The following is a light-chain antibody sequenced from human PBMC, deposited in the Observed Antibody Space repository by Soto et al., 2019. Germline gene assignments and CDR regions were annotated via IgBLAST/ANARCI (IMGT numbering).Light chain of an antibody. J-gene: IGLJ1*01. CDR1: SSDVGGYNY. CDR3: SSYTSSSTYV. CDR2: EIS. V-gene: IGLV2-14*01. Sequence: QSALTQPASVSGSPGQSITISCTGNSSDVGGYNYVSWYQQHPGKAPKLMIYEISNRPSGVSNRFSGSKSGNTASLTISGLQAEAEADYYCSSYTSSSTYVFGTGTKLTVL.